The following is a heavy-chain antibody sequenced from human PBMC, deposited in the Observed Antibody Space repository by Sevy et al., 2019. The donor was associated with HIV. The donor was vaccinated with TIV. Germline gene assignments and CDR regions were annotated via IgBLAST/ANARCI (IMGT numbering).Heavy chain of an antibody. D-gene: IGHD6-19*01. Sequence: GSVKVSCKASGYTFTGYYMHWVRQAPGQGLEWMGRFNPNSGGTNFAQKFQGRVTMTRDTSISKAYMELGRLRSDDTAVYYCARVGIAVAGTGFDYWGQGTLVTVSS. CDR3: ARVGIAVAGTGFDY. V-gene: IGHV1-2*06. J-gene: IGHJ4*02. CDR2: FNPNSGGT. CDR1: GYTFTGYY.